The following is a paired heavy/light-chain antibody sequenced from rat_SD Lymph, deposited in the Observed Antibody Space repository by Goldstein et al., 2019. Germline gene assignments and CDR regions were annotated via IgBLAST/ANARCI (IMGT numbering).Heavy chain of an antibody. Sequence: QVTLKESGTGILQPSQALSLTCSFSGFSLSTTGICVSWIRQPSGKGLEWLADICWDDGKGYNPSLKNRLSISKDTSNNQAFLKITSVDTADTATYYCARGTTGFAYWGQGTLVTVSS. V-gene: IGHV8-17*01. CDR3: ARGTTGFAY. CDR1: GFSLSTTGIC. D-gene: IGHD1-10*01. J-gene: IGHJ3*01. CDR2: ICWDDGK.
Light chain of an antibody. CDR3: QQYYDTPDT. Sequence: DIVMTQSPSSLAVSAGETVTINCKSSQSLLYSGNQKNYLAWYQQKPGQSPKLLIYWASTRQSGVPDRFIGSGSGTDFTLTISSVQAEDLAIYYCQQYYDTPDTFGAGTKLELK. CDR1: QSLLYSGNQKNY. CDR2: WAS. J-gene: IGKJ2-2*01. V-gene: IGKV8S5*01.